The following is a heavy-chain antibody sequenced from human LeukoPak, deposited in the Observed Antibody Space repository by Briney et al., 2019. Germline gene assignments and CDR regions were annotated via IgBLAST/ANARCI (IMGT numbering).Heavy chain of an antibody. CDR2: INAGGAT. J-gene: IGHJ4*02. CDR3: AKDGYLLCGTYSDS. CDR1: GVTFMNYR. V-gene: IGHV3-23*01. D-gene: IGHD3-10*01. Sequence: GCLRVSSEAPGVTFMNYRISSVSETPGEGVWSVSRINAGGATRYAESVKGRFTISRDNSKNTLYLQMSSLRAEDTALYYCAKDGYLLCGTYSDSWGQGPLVTVSS.